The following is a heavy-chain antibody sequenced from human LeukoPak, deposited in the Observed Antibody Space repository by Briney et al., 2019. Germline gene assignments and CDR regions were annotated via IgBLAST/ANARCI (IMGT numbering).Heavy chain of an antibody. CDR3: ATRPYYYDRSGYY. CDR2: INHSGSN. Sequence: SETLSLTCAVYGGSFSGYYWSWIRQPPGKGREGMGEINHSGSNNYNPSLKSRVTISVDTSKNHFSLKLSSVTAADTAVYYCATRPYYYDRSGYYWGQGTLVTVSS. V-gene: IGHV4-34*01. CDR1: GGSFSGYY. J-gene: IGHJ4*02. D-gene: IGHD3-22*01.